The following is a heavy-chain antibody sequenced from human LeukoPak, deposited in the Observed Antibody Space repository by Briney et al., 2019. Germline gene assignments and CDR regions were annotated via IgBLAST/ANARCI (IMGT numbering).Heavy chain of an antibody. CDR2: IYTSGST. J-gene: IGHJ5*02. CDR1: GGSISSYY. CDR3: ARGYDFWSGYLETPEYNWFDP. V-gene: IGHV4-4*07. D-gene: IGHD3-3*01. Sequence: PSETLSLTCTVSGGSISSYYWSWIRQPAGKGLEWIGRIYTSGSTNYNPSLKSRATMSVDTSKNKFSLKLSSVTAADTAVYYCARGYDFWSGYLETPEYNWFDPWGQGTLVTVSS.